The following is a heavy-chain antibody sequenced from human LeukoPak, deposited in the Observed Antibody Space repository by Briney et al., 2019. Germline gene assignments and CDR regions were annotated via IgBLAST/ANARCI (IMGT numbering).Heavy chain of an antibody. J-gene: IGHJ5*02. Sequence: GESLKISCKGSGYSFTSYWIGWVRQMPGKGLEWMGIIYPADSATRYGPSFQGQVTISADKSVSTAYLQWSSLKASDTAMYYCARPIGTITMIRGVIRRSGWFDPWGQGTLVTVSS. V-gene: IGHV5-51*01. CDR1: GYSFTSYW. CDR3: ARPIGTITMIRGVIRRSGWFDP. D-gene: IGHD3-10*01. CDR2: IYPADSAT.